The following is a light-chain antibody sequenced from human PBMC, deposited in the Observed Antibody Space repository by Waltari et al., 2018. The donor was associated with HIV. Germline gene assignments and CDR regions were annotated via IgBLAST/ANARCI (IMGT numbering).Light chain of an antibody. J-gene: IGLJ1*01. V-gene: IGLV2-23*02. CDR3: CSYAGSRRV. CDR1: SSDVRSYNL. Sequence: QSALTQPASVSGSPGQSITISCTGTSSDVRSYNLVSWYQQYPGKAPKLMIYEVNKRPSGISNRFSGSKSGNTASLTISGLQAEDEADYYCCSYAGSRRVFGTGTKVTVL. CDR2: EVN.